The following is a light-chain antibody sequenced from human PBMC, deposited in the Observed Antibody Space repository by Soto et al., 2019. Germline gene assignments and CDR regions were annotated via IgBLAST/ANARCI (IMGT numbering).Light chain of an antibody. Sequence: DIVMTQSPLSLPVTPGEPASISCRSSQSLLHSNGYNYLDWYLQKPGQSPQLLIYLGSNRASGVPDRFSGSGSGTDFTLKISRVEAEDVGVYYCMQARPYTFGQGTKLEIK. CDR3: MQARPYT. J-gene: IGKJ2*01. CDR1: QSLLHSNGYNY. CDR2: LGS. V-gene: IGKV2-28*01.